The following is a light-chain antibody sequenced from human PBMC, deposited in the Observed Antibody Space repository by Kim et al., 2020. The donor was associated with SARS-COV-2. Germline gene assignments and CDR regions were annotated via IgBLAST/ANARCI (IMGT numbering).Light chain of an antibody. Sequence: EIVMTQSPATLSVSPGERATLSCRPSQSVDSNLAWYQQKPGQAPRLLIYGASNRATGIPARFSGSGSGTEFTLTISSLQSEDFTVYYCKQYNNWPRWTFGQGTKVDIK. CDR2: GAS. CDR3: KQYNNWPRWT. J-gene: IGKJ1*01. V-gene: IGKV3-15*01. CDR1: QSVDSN.